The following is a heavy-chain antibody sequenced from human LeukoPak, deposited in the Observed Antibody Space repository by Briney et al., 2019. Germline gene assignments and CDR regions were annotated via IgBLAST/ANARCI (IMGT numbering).Heavy chain of an antibody. CDR2: IYYSGST. J-gene: IGHJ4*02. CDR3: ARATGDFWSGYDY. CDR1: GGSISSGDYY. Sequence: SETLSLTCTVSGGSISSGDYYWSWIRQPPGKGLEWIGYIYYSGSTYYNPSLKSRVTISVDTSKNQFSLKLSSVTAADTAAYYCARATGDFWSGYDYWGQGTLVTVSS. V-gene: IGHV4-30-4*01. D-gene: IGHD3-3*01.